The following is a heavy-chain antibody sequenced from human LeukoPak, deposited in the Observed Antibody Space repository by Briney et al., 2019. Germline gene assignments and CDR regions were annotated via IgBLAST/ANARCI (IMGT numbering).Heavy chain of an antibody. J-gene: IGHJ3*02. CDR2: IYYSGST. D-gene: IGHD4-17*01. CDR1: GGSISSYY. V-gene: IGHV4-59*12. CDR3: ARADYGDYGNAFDI. Sequence: PSETLSLTCSVSGGSISSYYWSWIRQSPGKGLEWIGYIYYSGSTNYNPSLKSRVTMSVDTSKNQFSLKLSSVTAADTAVYYCARADYGDYGNAFDIWGQGTMVTVSS.